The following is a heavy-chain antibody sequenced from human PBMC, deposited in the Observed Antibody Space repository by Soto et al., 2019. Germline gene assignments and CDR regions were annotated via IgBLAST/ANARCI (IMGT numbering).Heavy chain of an antibody. CDR1: GGSISSSGNY. D-gene: IGHD3-10*01. CDR2: IDYSGNT. CDR3: ARLYYYGSGSYAGRYYFDY. V-gene: IGHV4-31*03. J-gene: IGHJ4*02. Sequence: SETLSLTCTVSGGSISSSGNYWSWIRQHPGKGLEWIGYIDYSGNTYYNPSLKSRVTISLNTSENQFSLKLSSVTAADTAVYYCARLYYYGSGSYAGRYYFDYWGQGTLVTVSS.